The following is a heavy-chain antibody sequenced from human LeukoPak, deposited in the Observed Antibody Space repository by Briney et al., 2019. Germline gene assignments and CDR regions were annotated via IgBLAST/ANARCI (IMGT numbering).Heavy chain of an antibody. J-gene: IGHJ4*02. Sequence: GGSLRLSCAASGFTFSSYAMSWVRQAPGKGLEWVSAISGSGGSTYYADSVKGRLTISRDNSKNTLYLQMNSLRAEDTAVYYCAKPGFSDYVWGSYRLYYFDYWGQGTLVTVSS. CDR2: ISGSGGST. D-gene: IGHD3-16*02. CDR1: GFTFSSYA. V-gene: IGHV3-23*01. CDR3: AKPGFSDYVWGSYRLYYFDY.